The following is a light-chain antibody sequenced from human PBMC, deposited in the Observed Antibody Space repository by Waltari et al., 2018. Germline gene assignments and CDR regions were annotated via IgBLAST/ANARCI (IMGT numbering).Light chain of an antibody. V-gene: IGKV4-1*01. J-gene: IGKJ2*01. Sequence: DIVMTQSPDSLAVSLGARATISFQSSRSVFSSSNNQNYLAWYQQKPGQPPKLVIYWASARESGVPDRFSGSGSGTDFTLTISSLQAEDVAVYYCQQYSRTPYTFGQGTKLDIK. CDR1: RSVFSSSNNQNY. CDR3: QQYSRTPYT. CDR2: WAS.